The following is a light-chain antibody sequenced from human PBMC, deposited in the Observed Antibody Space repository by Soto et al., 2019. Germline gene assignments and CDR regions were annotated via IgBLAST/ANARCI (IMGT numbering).Light chain of an antibody. Sequence: DIQMTQSPSSLSASLGDRVTITCRASQGVGNYLAWYQQKPGKVPKFLIYAASTLQSGVPSRFSGRGSGTDFAISISSLQPEEVAAYYCQHYNRVPLTFGGGTKVEIK. V-gene: IGKV1-27*01. CDR3: QHYNRVPLT. CDR2: AAS. J-gene: IGKJ4*02. CDR1: QGVGNY.